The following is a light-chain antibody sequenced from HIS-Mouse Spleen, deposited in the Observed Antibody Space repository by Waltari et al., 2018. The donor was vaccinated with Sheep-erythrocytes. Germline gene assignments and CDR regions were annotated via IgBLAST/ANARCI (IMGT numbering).Light chain of an antibody. Sequence: SSELTQPPSVSVSPGQTASITCSGDKLGANYACWYHQKPGQSPVLVIYQDTKRPSGIPERFSGSNSGNTATLTISGTQAMDEADYYCQAWDSSIVVFGGGTKLTVL. CDR3: QAWDSSIVV. J-gene: IGLJ2*01. CDR1: KLGANY. V-gene: IGLV3-1*01. CDR2: QDT.